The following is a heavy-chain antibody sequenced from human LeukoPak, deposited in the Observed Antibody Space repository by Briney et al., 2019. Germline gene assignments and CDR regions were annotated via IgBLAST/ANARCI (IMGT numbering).Heavy chain of an antibody. D-gene: IGHD3-10*01. CDR2: ISESGDVI. CDR1: GFIFSDFY. J-gene: IGHJ4*02. V-gene: IGHV3-11*01. CDR3: TRETYHYTSGN. Sequence: GSLRLSCAASGFIFSDFYMSWVRQAPGKGLEWVSYISESGDVIYYSDSVKGRFAVSRDNAKNSVYLQMNSLRAADTAVYFCTRETYHYTSGNWGQGTLVTVSS.